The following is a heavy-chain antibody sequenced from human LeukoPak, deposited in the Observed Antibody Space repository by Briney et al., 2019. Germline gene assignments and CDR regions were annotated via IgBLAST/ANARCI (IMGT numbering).Heavy chain of an antibody. CDR1: GFTFSPHY. V-gene: IGHV3-72*01. J-gene: IGHJ4*02. Sequence: PGGSLRLSCAASGFTFSPHYMDWVRQSPGQGLEWVGLIRNKADDYTTIYAASVKGRFTISRDDSQNSVYLQMDSLKIEDTAVYYCGDLGSAGTDHWGQGTLVTVSS. D-gene: IGHD3-10*01. CDR2: IRNKADDYTT. CDR3: GDLGSAGTDH.